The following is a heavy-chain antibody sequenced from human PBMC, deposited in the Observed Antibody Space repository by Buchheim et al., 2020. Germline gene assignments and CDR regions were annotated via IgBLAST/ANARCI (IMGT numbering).Heavy chain of an antibody. CDR3: AKTFSSSWFYYFDY. Sequence: QAQLQESGPGLVKPSETLSLTCTVSGDSVSSGRYLWSWIRQPPGKGLEWIGYVWYRGSPYNPSLKSRVTISVDTSNNQFSPKLSSVTAADTAVYYCAKTFSSSWFYYFDYWGQGTL. D-gene: IGHD6-13*01. CDR1: GDSVSSGRYL. J-gene: IGHJ4*02. V-gene: IGHV4-61*01. CDR2: VWYRGSP.